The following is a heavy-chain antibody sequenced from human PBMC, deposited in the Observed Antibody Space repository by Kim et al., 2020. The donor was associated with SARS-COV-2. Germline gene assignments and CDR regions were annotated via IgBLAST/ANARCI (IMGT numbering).Heavy chain of an antibody. D-gene: IGHD3-22*01. CDR3: AKDPARSYYYDSSGYHAVGYFDY. CDR1: GFTFSSYA. CDR2: ISGSGGST. V-gene: IGHV3-23*01. J-gene: IGHJ4*02. Sequence: GGSLRLSCAASGFTFSSYAMSWVRQAPGKGLEWVSAISGSGGSTYYADSVKGRFTISRDNSKNTLYLQMNSLRAEDTAVYYCAKDPARSYYYDSSGYHAVGYFDYWGQGTLVTVSS.